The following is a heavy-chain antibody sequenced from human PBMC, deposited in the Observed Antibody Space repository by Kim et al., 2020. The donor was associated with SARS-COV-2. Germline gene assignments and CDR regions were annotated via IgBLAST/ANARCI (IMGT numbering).Heavy chain of an antibody. D-gene: IGHD3-10*01. J-gene: IGHJ6*02. CDR3: ARDGIGGTGYYGMGV. CDR2: IKEDGSEK. V-gene: IGHV3-7*03. CDR1: GFSISSYW. Sequence: GGSLRRSCAASGFSISSYWMTWVRQAPGKGLEWVANIKEDGSEKHYVDSVKGRFTISRDNAKNSLYVQMNSLRVEDTAVYYCARDGIGGTGYYGMGVWGQGTTVTVSS.